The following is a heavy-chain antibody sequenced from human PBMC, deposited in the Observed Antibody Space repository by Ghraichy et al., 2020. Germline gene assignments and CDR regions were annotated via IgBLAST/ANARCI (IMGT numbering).Heavy chain of an antibody. CDR3: ARVPYSGYYGDYHFDY. D-gene: IGHD4-17*01. V-gene: IGHV1-3*01. Sequence: ASVKVSCKASGYTFSSYAMHWVRQAPGQRLEWMGWINAGNGDTKYSQKFQGRVTITRDTSASTAYMELSSLRSEDTAVYYCARVPYSGYYGDYHFDYWGQGTLVTVSS. CDR1: GYTFSSYA. J-gene: IGHJ4*02. CDR2: INAGNGDT.